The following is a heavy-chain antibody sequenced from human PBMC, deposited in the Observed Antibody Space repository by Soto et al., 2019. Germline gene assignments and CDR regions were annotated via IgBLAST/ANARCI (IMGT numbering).Heavy chain of an antibody. Sequence: QVQLVQSGAEVKKPGSSVKVSCKASGGTFSSYAISWVRQAPGQGLEWMGGIIPIFGTANYAQKFQGRVTITADESTSTAYRELSSLRSEDTAVYYCARDRTLNDILTGYYGFDYWGQGTLVTVSS. D-gene: IGHD3-9*01. J-gene: IGHJ4*02. CDR2: IIPIFGTA. V-gene: IGHV1-69*01. CDR3: ARDRTLNDILTGYYGFDY. CDR1: GGTFSSYA.